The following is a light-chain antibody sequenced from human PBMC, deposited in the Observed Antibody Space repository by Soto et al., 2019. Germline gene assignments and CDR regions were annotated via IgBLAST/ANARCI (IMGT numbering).Light chain of an antibody. Sequence: SSELTQPPSVSLSPGQTARITCSGDALPKQFAHWYQQKAGQAPVVLIYNDTERPSGIPERFSGSSSGKTVTLTISGLQAEDEADYYCQSTDSSGTSVVFGGGTKVTVL. V-gene: IGLV3-25*03. CDR2: NDT. J-gene: IGLJ2*01. CDR3: QSTDSSGTSVV. CDR1: ALPKQF.